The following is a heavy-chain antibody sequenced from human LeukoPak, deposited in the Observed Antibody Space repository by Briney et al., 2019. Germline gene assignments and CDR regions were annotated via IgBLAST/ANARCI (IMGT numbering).Heavy chain of an antibody. CDR3: AKGLWGAYYYGMDV. Sequence: GGSLRLSCAASGFTFGSYWMHWVRQAPGKGLEWVSVISGSGATTDHADSVMGRFTISRDNSKNTLYLQLDSLRADDTAVYFCAKGLWGAYYYGMDVWGQGTTVTVSS. V-gene: IGHV3-23*01. J-gene: IGHJ6*02. CDR1: GFTFGSYW. D-gene: IGHD3-16*01. CDR2: ISGSGATT.